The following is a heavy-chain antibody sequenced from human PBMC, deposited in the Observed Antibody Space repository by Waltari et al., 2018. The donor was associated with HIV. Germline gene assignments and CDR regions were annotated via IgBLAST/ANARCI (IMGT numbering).Heavy chain of an antibody. CDR2: IRHEGSNK. CDR1: DFPLSLSG. Sequence: QVQLVESGGGGVQSGGSLRLYCAVSDFPLSLSGLPWVRQAPGKGLEWVAFIRHEGSNKDYADSVKGRFTITRDNPKNTLYLQMNSLRAEDTAMYYCAKELRFLSRYFGMDVWGQGTTVTVSS. V-gene: IGHV3-30*02. D-gene: IGHD3-3*01. CDR3: AKELRFLSRYFGMDV. J-gene: IGHJ6*02.